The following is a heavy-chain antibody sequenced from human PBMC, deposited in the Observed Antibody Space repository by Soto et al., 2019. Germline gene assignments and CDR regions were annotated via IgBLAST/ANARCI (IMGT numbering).Heavy chain of an antibody. J-gene: IGHJ4*02. CDR1: GYTLTELS. V-gene: IGHV1-24*01. Sequence: ASVKVSCKVSGYTLTELSMHWVRQAPGKGLEWMGGFDPEDGETIYAQKFQGRVTMTEDTSTDTAYMELSSLRSEDTAVYYCASGPYNWNDADFDYWGQGTLVTVSS. CDR2: FDPEDGET. CDR3: ASGPYNWNDADFDY. D-gene: IGHD1-1*01.